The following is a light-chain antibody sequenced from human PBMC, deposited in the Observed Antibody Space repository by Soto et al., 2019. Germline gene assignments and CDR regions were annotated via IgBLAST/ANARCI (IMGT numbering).Light chain of an antibody. J-gene: IGKJ1*01. Sequence: EIVLTQFPATLSLSPGDGATLSCRASQSVSSYLAWYQQRRGQAPRLLIYDASTRATDIPARFTGSGSGTEFTLTISSLQSEDFAVYYCQQYNNWPPTWTFGQGTKVDIK. CDR3: QQYNNWPPTWT. V-gene: IGKV3-15*01. CDR1: QSVSSY. CDR2: DAS.